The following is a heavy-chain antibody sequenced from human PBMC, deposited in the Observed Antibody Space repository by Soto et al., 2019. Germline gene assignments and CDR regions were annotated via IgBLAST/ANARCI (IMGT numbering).Heavy chain of an antibody. CDR3: AKDQGILFAPNRLDP. V-gene: IGHV3-30*18. CDR1: GFTVDDYA. D-gene: IGHD2-15*01. Sequence: LRLSCVASGFTVDDYAMHWVRQAPGKGLEWVAMISYDGTDEYYADSVKGRFTISRDNSKNTLYLQMNSLRAEDTAVYYCAKDQGILFAPNRLDPWGQGTLVTVSS. J-gene: IGHJ5*02. CDR2: ISYDGTDE.